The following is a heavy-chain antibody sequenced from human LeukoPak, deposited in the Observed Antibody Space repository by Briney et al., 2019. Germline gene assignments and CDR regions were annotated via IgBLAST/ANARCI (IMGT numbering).Heavy chain of an antibody. D-gene: IGHD3-22*01. V-gene: IGHV3-23*01. Sequence: GGSLRLSWAASGFTFSSYAMSWVRQAPGKGLEWVSAISGSGGSTYYADSVKGRFTISRDNSKNTLYLQMNSLRAEDTAVYYCAKDEVVITTKTDYWGQGTLVTVSS. CDR2: ISGSGGST. CDR1: GFTFSSYA. CDR3: AKDEVVITTKTDY. J-gene: IGHJ4*02.